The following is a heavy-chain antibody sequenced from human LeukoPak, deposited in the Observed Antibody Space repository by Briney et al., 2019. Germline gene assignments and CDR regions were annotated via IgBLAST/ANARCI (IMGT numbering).Heavy chain of an antibody. D-gene: IGHD3-22*01. Sequence: GGSLRLSCAASGFTFRSYRMNWVRQAPGKGLEWVASIKQGESERYYVDSVNGRFTISRDNAKNSLYLQMNSLRAEDTAVYYCARGDNSAFDIWGQGTMVTVSS. CDR3: ARGDNSAFDI. CDR1: GFTFRSYR. CDR2: IKQGESER. J-gene: IGHJ3*02. V-gene: IGHV3-7*04.